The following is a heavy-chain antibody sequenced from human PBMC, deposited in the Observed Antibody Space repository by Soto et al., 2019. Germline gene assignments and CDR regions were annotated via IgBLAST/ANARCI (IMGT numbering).Heavy chain of an antibody. CDR3: ARDLGRYYDSSGYYYPYYYYGMDV. D-gene: IGHD3-22*01. J-gene: IGHJ6*02. CDR2: IYYSGST. Sequence: SETLSLTCTVSGGSISSGDYYWSWIRQPPGKGLEWIGYIYYSGSTYYNPSLKSRVTISVDTSKNQFSLKLSSVTAADTAVYYCARDLGRYYDSSGYYYPYYYYGMDVWGQGTTVTAS. V-gene: IGHV4-30-4*01. CDR1: GGSISSGDYY.